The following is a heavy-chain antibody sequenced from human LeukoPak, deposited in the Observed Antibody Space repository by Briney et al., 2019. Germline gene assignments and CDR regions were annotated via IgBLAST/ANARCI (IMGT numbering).Heavy chain of an antibody. CDR2: INHGGGAI. D-gene: IGHD1-1*01. CDR1: GFTFSESW. V-gene: IGHV3-7*01. J-gene: IGHJ6*02. Sequence: QPGGSLRLSCAASGFTFSESWMTWVRQVPGQGLEWVAHINHGGGAIQYVDSVKGRFTISRDNAKGSVFLQMNSLRAEDTAIYHCATYINWVAGDVWSQGTTVIVSS. CDR3: ATYINWVAGDV.